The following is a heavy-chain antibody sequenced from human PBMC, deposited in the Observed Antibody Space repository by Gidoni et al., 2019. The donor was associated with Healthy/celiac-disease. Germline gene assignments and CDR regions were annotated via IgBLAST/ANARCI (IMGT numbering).Heavy chain of an antibody. CDR2: IYYSGST. D-gene: IGHD5-18*01. J-gene: IGHJ4*02. CDR3: ARGRGYSYGLDY. V-gene: IGHV4-59*01. CDR1: GGSISSYY. Sequence: QVQLQESGPGLVKPSETLSLTCPVPGGSISSYYWSWIRQPPGKGLEGIGYIYYSGSTNYNPSLKSRVTISVDTSKNQFSLKLSSVTAADTAVYYCARGRGYSYGLDYWGQGTLVTVSS.